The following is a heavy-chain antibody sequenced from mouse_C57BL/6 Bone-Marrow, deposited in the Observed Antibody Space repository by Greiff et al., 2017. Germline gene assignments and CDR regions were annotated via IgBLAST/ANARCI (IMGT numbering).Heavy chain of an antibody. J-gene: IGHJ3*01. D-gene: IGHD2-3*01. CDR2: ISNGGGST. CDR1: GFTFSDYY. Sequence: EVMLVESGGGLVQPGGSLKLSCAASGFTFSDYYMYWVRQTPEKRLEWVAYISNGGGSTYYPDPVKGRFSISRDNATHTLYLQMSRLKSEDTAMYYCAMGGCPSWFAYWGQGTLVTVCA. CDR3: AMGGCPSWFAY. V-gene: IGHV5-12*01.